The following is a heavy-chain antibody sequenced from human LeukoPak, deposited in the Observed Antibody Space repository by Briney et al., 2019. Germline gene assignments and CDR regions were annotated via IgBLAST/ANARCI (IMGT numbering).Heavy chain of an antibody. J-gene: IGHJ3*02. D-gene: IGHD1-26*01. V-gene: IGHV3-74*01. CDR3: ARDHSGSYQRAFDI. Sequence: GGSLRLSCAASGFSFSKYWMHWVRQTPGEGLVWVARIKEDGTYTSYADSVKGRFTISRDNARNTVFLQMNSLRAEDTAVYYCARDHSGSYQRAFDIWGQGTMVTVSS. CDR2: IKEDGTYT. CDR1: GFSFSKYW.